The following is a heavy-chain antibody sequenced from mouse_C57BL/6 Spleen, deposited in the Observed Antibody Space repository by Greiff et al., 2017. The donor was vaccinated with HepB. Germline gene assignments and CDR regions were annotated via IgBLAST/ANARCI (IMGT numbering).Heavy chain of an antibody. D-gene: IGHD1-1*01. CDR3: AHYYYGSSPEKYFDV. J-gene: IGHJ1*03. Sequence: QVQLQQSGPELVKPGASVKISCKASGYAFSSSWLNWVKQRPGKGLEWIGRIYPGDGDTNYNGKFKGKATLTADKSSSTAYMQLSSLTSEDSAVYFCAHYYYGSSPEKYFDVWGTGTTVTVSS. CDR1: GYAFSSSW. CDR2: IYPGDGDT. V-gene: IGHV1-82*01.